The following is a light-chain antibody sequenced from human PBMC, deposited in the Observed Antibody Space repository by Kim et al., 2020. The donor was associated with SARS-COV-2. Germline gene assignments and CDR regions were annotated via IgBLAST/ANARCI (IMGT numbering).Light chain of an antibody. J-gene: IGLJ1*01. CDR3: PSSAPSLGVSYV. CDR2: GNS. V-gene: IGLV1-40*01. CDR1: GSPVGVAFS. Sequence: VTLACTGTGSPVGVAFSVHWDRPLPGTAPQLLLSGNSNRPSWVPGRFSGSKSGTSASLAIPGLQAEDEAASYCPSSAPSLGVSYVFGTGTKVAVL.